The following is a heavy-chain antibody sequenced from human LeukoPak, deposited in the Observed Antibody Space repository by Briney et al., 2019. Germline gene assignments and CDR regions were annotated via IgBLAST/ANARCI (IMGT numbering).Heavy chain of an antibody. V-gene: IGHV4-4*07. J-gene: IGHJ5*02. CDR3: ARDSDKQPNWFDP. Sequence: ASETLSLTCTVPGGSISNYYWSCIRQPAGKGLEWIGRMYSSGSTNYNPSLKSRVTMLADTSKNQLSLKLTSATAADTAVYYCARDSDKQPNWFDPWGQGTLVTVSS. D-gene: IGHD1/OR15-1a*01. CDR2: MYSSGST. CDR1: GGSISNYY.